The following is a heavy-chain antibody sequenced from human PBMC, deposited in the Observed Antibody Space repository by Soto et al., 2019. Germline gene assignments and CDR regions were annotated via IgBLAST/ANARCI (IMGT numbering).Heavy chain of an antibody. J-gene: IGHJ4*02. Sequence: EVQLVESGGTLVQPGGSLRLSCVGSGFTFSSNWMTWVRHAPGKGLEWVGNIRQDGSEKNYVDSVKGRFTISRDNAKNSPYLQMNSLRAEDTAVYYCAREIVVARGASYFDYWGPGTLVTVSS. CDR3: AREIVVARGASYFDY. CDR2: IRQDGSEK. CDR1: GFTFSSNW. D-gene: IGHD2-2*01. V-gene: IGHV3-7*04.